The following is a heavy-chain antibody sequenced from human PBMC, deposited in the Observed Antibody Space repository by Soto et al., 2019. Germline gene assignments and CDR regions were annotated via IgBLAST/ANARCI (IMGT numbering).Heavy chain of an antibody. CDR3: VRDDRWAFDF. CDR2: ISIGSGSI. V-gene: IGHV3-48*02. J-gene: IGHJ3*01. D-gene: IGHD3-22*01. Sequence: EVQLVESGGGLVQPGGSRRVSGAASGFSFSNYAMNWVRQAPGKGLEWVSYISIGSGSIFYADSVKGRFTISRADAKTSLYMQMKPLRDEDTAVYYCVRDDRWAFDFWGQGTRVTVSS. CDR1: GFSFSNYA.